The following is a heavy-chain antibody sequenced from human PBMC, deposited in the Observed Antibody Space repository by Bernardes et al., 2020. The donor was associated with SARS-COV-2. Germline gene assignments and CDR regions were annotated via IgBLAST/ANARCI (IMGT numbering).Heavy chain of an antibody. CDR2: IYYSGST. D-gene: IGHD4-4*01. J-gene: IGHJ6*03. V-gene: IGHV4-59*01. CDR3: ARVTSNYVYYYYYYMDV. Sequence: SETLSLTCTVSGGSISSYYWSWIQQPPGKGLEWIEYIYYSGSTNYNPSLKSRVTISVDTSKNQFSLKLSSVTAADTAVYYCARVTSNYVYYYYYYMDVWGKGTTVTVSS. CDR1: GGSISSYY.